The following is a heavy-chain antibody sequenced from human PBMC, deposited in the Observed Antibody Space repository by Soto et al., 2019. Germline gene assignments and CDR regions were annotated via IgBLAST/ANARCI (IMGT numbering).Heavy chain of an antibody. V-gene: IGHV3-23*01. CDR2: MRGSGGST. CDR1: GFTFSNYA. CDR3: AKEPNYDFWSGYRYFDS. D-gene: IGHD3-3*01. Sequence: DVQLLESGGGLVQPGGALRLSFQASGFTFSNYAMSWVRQAPGKGLEWVSSMRGSGGSTYYADSVKGRFTISRDNSKKTLDLHMSSLRAEDTAFYYCAKEPNYDFWSGYRYFDSWGQGSLVTVSS. J-gene: IGHJ4*02.